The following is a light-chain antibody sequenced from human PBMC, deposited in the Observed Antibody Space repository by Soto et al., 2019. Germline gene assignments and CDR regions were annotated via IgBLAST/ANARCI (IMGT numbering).Light chain of an antibody. CDR2: DAS. J-gene: IGKJ4*01. V-gene: IGKV3D-20*02. CDR1: QSVSSSD. CDR3: QQRNNWPSLT. Sequence: EIVLTQSPGTRSLSPVELATLAFTPSQSVSSSDLAWDQQKLGQAPRLLIYDASNRATGIPARFSGSGSGTDFTLTISSLEPEDSAVYYCQQRNNWPSLTFGGGTKVDI.